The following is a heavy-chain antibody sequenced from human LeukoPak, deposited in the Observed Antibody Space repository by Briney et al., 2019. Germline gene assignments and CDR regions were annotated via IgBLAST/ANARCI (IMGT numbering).Heavy chain of an antibody. CDR3: ARGYYDSSGYYC. D-gene: IGHD3-22*01. Sequence: ASVKVSCKASGYTFTSYGISWVRQASGQGLEWMGWVNPNSGGTNYAQKFRGRVTMTRDTSISTAYMELSRLRSDDTAVYYCARGYYDSSGYYCWGQGTLVTVSS. J-gene: IGHJ4*02. V-gene: IGHV1-2*02. CDR1: GYTFTSYG. CDR2: VNPNSGGT.